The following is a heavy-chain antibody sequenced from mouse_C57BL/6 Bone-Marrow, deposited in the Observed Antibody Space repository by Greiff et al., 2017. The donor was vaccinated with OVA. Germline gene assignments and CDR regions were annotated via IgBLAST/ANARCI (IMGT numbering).Heavy chain of an antibody. CDR2: IHPNSGST. Sequence: VQLKQPGAELVKPGASVKLSWKASGYTFTSYWMHWVKQRPGQGLEWIGMIHPNSGSTNYNEKFKSKATLTVDKSSSTAYMQLSSLTSEDSAVYYCAREELDYYGSSSYAMDYWGQGTSVTVSS. CDR3: AREELDYYGSSSYAMDY. V-gene: IGHV1-64*01. D-gene: IGHD1-1*01. CDR1: GYTFTSYW. J-gene: IGHJ4*01.